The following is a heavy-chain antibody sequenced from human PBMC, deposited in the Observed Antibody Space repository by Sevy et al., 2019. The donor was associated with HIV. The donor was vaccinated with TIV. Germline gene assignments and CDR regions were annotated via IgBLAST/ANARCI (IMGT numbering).Heavy chain of an antibody. CDR2: ILHDGSYQ. CDR1: RFTFSTYD. Sequence: GGSLRLSCAASRFTFSTYDIHWVRQAPGKGLEWVAVILHDGSYQYYTDPVKGRFTISRDDSKNKAYLQMNSLRADDSGVYYCAKGQGYDYIWGNERSEYYFDYWGQGTLVTVSS. V-gene: IGHV3-30*18. J-gene: IGHJ4*02. CDR3: AKGQGYDYIWGNERSEYYFDY. D-gene: IGHD3-16*01.